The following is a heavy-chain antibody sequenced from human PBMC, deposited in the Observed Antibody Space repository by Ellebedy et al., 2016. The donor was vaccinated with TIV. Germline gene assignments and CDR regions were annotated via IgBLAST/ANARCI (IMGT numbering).Heavy chain of an antibody. D-gene: IGHD1-26*01. V-gene: IGHV4-59*08. CDR2: IYYSGKT. J-gene: IGHJ4*02. CDR3: ARRRGSGSYYFDY. Sequence: MPSETLSLTCTVSGGSISSDYWSWIRQPPGKGLEWIGYIYYSGKTNYNPSLKSRVTISVDTSKNQFSLKLSSVTAADTAVYYCARRRGSGSYYFDYWGQGTLVTVSS. CDR1: GGSISSDY.